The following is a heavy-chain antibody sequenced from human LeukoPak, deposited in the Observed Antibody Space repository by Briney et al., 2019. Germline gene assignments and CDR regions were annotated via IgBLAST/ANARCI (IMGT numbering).Heavy chain of an antibody. J-gene: IGHJ6*02. CDR3: ARHRVGMRLGYYYYGMDV. V-gene: IGHV4-39*01. CDR1: GGSISSSSYY. D-gene: IGHD2-2*01. Sequence: SETLSLTCTVSGGSISSSSYYWGWIRQPPGQGLEWIGSIYYSGSTYYNPSLKSRVTISVDTSKNQFSLKLSSVTAADTAVYYCARHRVGMRLGYYYYGMDVWGQGTTVTVSS. CDR2: IYYSGST.